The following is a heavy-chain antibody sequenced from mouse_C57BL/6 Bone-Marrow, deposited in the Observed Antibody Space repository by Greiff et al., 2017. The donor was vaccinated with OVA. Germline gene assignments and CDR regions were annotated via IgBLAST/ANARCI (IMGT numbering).Heavy chain of an antibody. D-gene: IGHD1-1*01. CDR2: IHPSDSDT. V-gene: IGHV1-74*01. J-gene: IGHJ3*01. CDR1: GYTFTSYW. Sequence: QVQLQQPGAELVKPGASVKVSCKASGYTFTSYWMHWVKQRPGQGLEWIGRIHPSDSDTNYNQKFKGKATLTVYKSSSTAYMQLSSLTSEDSAVYYCAIWDYGSSLFAYWGQGTLVTVSA. CDR3: AIWDYGSSLFAY.